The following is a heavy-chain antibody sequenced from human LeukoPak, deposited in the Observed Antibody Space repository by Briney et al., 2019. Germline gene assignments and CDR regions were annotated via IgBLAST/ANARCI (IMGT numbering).Heavy chain of an antibody. J-gene: IGHJ4*02. V-gene: IGHV4-34*01. CDR2: INHSGST. CDR1: GGSFSGYY. CDR3: STSFMKVGAAGTGDY. D-gene: IGHD6-13*01. Sequence: PSETLSLTCDVYGGSFSGYYWMWIRQPPGKGLEWIGEINHSGSTNYNPSLKSRVTISVDTSKNQFSLTLSSVTAADTAVYYCSTSFMKVGAAGTGDYWGQGTLVTVSS.